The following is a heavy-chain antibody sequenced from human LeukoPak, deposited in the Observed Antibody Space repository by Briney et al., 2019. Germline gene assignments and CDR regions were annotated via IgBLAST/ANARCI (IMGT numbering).Heavy chain of an antibody. D-gene: IGHD5-18*01. J-gene: IGHJ4*02. CDR3: ARVGSRGYSYGYYGD. CDR2: ISSSSSYI. V-gene: IGHV3-21*01. Sequence: GGSLRLSCAASGFTFSSYSMNWVRQAPGKGLEWVSSISSSSSYIYYADSVKGRSTISRDNAKNSLYLQMNSLRAEDTAVYYCARVGSRGYSYGYYGDWGQGTLVTVSS. CDR1: GFTFSSYS.